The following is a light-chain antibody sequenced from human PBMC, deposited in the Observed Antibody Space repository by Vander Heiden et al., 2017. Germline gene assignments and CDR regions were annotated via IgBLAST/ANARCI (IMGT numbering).Light chain of an antibody. CDR1: QSISNY. J-gene: IGKJ4*01. CDR3: QQSDSTPPT. Sequence: DIQMTQSPSSLSASIGDRVTIPCRASQSISNYLNWYQQKPGKAPKLLIYAASSLQSGVPSRFSGSGSGTDFTLTISTLQPEDFATYYCQQSDSTPPTFGGGTKVEIK. CDR2: AAS. V-gene: IGKV1-39*01.